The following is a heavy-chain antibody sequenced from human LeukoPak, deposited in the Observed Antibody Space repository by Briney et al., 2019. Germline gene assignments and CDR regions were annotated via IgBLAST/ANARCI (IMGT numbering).Heavy chain of an antibody. V-gene: IGHV3-7*04. J-gene: IGHJ4*02. D-gene: IGHD2-15*01. CDR3: ARGDKFSGDY. CDR2: IHQDGNEK. CDR1: GFTFSTYR. Sequence: GGSLRLSCAASGFTFSTYRMSWVRQAPGKGLEWVANIHQDGNEKYYVDSVKGRFTISRDNAKNSPYLQMNSLRAEDTAVYYCARGDKFSGDYWGQGTLVTVSS.